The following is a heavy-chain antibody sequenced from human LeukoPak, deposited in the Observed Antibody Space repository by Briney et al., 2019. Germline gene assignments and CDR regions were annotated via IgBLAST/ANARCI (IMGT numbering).Heavy chain of an antibody. Sequence: PSETLSLTCTVSGGSISSYYWSWIRQPPGKGLEWIGYIYYSGSTNYNPSLKSRVTISVDTSKNQFSLKLSSVTAADTAVYYCARLVPAALQTGWFDPWGQGTLVTVSS. CDR3: ARLVPAALQTGWFDP. D-gene: IGHD2-2*01. CDR1: GGSISSYY. V-gene: IGHV4-59*08. CDR2: IYYSGST. J-gene: IGHJ5*02.